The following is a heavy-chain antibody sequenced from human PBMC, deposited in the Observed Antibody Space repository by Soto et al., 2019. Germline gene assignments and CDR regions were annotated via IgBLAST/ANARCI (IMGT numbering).Heavy chain of an antibody. CDR1: GFTFSSFA. J-gene: IGHJ4*02. Sequence: EVQLLESGGGLVQPGGSLRLSCAASGFTFSSFAMTWVRQAPGKGLEWVSTITGSGDNTYYTDSVKGRFTISRDNSKNTLYLQMNSLRAEDTALYYCAKNYEYWGQGTLVTVS. V-gene: IGHV3-23*01. CDR3: AKNYEY. CDR2: ITGSGDNT.